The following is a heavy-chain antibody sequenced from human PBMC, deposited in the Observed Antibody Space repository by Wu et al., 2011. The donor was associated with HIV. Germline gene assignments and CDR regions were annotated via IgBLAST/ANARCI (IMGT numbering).Heavy chain of an antibody. CDR1: GGTFSSYG. V-gene: IGHV1-18*01. CDR2: ISGYNGNT. J-gene: IGHJ5*02. CDR3: ARGKDIVVVPSFDWFDP. Sequence: QVQVVQSGPEVKKPGSSVKVSCKVSGGTFSSYGISWVRQAPGQGLEWMGWISGYNGNTNYAQKFQGRVTMTTDTSTSTAYMELRSLRSDNTAVYYCARGKDIVVVPSFDWFDPWGQGTLVTVSS. D-gene: IGHD2-2*01.